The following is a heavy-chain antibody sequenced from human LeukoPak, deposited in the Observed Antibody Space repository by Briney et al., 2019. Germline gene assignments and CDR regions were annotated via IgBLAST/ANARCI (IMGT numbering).Heavy chain of an antibody. Sequence: SETLSLTCTVSGGSISSYYWSWIRHPPGKGLELIGYIYYSGSTNYNPSLKSRVTISVDTSKNQFSLKLSSVTAADTAVYYCARAAGDYSWYFDLWGRGTLVTVSS. D-gene: IGHD4-11*01. J-gene: IGHJ2*01. CDR3: ARAAGDYSWYFDL. V-gene: IGHV4-59*01. CDR1: GGSISSYY. CDR2: IYYSGST.